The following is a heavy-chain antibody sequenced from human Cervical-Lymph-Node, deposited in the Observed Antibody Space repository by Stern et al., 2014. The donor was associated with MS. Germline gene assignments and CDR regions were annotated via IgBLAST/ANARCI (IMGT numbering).Heavy chain of an antibody. V-gene: IGHV1-46*01. CDR3: ARSRVVARPLDY. D-gene: IGHD2-15*01. Sequence: QVQLVASGAEVKKPGASVRISCKTSGYTFTSYYIHWVRQATGQGIEWMGISNPGDGTTSFVQKFQGRVTMTSDTSTSTVYMDLSSLTSEDTAVYYCARSRVVARPLDYWGQGTLVTVSS. CDR1: GYTFTSYY. CDR2: SNPGDGTT. J-gene: IGHJ4*02.